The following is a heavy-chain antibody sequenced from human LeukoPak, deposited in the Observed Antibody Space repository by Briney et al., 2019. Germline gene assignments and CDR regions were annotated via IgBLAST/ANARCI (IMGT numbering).Heavy chain of an antibody. V-gene: IGHV4-59*01. Sequence: SETLSLTCTVSGGSISSYYWSWIRQPPGKGLEWIGYIYYGGSTNYNPSPKSRVTISVDTSKNQFSLKLSSVTAADTAVYYCARVIREWERPGWFDPWGQGTLVTVSS. CDR2: IYYGGST. CDR3: ARVIREWERPGWFDP. CDR1: GGSISSYY. J-gene: IGHJ5*02. D-gene: IGHD1-26*01.